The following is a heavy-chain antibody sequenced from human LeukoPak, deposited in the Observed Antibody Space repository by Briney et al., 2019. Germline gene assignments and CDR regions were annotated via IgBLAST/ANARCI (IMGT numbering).Heavy chain of an antibody. CDR1: GSSITTYTH. J-gene: IGHJ5*02. V-gene: IGHV4-38-2*02. D-gene: IGHD3-22*01. CDR2: IHHTGNT. Sequence: SETLSLTCTVSGSSITTYTHWGWIRQSPGKGLEWIASIHHTGNTYYNPSLESRVTISIDTSKNQFSLKLSSVTAADTAVYYCAREGQGSGYDWFDPWGQGTLVTVSS. CDR3: AREGQGSGYDWFDP.